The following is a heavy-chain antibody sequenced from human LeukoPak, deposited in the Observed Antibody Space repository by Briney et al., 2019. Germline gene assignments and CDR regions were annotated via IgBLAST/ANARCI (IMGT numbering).Heavy chain of an antibody. D-gene: IGHD5-24*01. CDR2: ISAYNGNT. CDR3: AVSRDGYYEDPYYFDY. Sequence: ASVKVSCKASGYTFTSYGISWVRQAPGQGLEWMGWISAYNGNTNYAQKLQGRVTMTTDTSTSTAYMELRSLRSDDTAVYYCAVSRDGYYEDPYYFDYWGQGTLVTVSS. V-gene: IGHV1-18*01. J-gene: IGHJ4*02. CDR1: GYTFTSYG.